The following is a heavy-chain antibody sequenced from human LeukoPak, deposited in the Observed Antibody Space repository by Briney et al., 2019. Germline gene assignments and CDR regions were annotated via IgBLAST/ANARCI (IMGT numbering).Heavy chain of an antibody. CDR1: GDSVSNNNAA. CDR3: ARDSDIVAAITGGFDY. V-gene: IGHV6-1*01. Sequence: SQTLSLTCAISGDSVSNNNAAWNWIRQSPSRGLEWLGRTYYRSKGYNDYAVSVKSRITINPDTSKNQFSLQLNSVTPEDTAVYYCARDSDIVAAITGGFDYWGQGILVTVSS. D-gene: IGHD5-12*01. CDR2: TYYRSKGYN. J-gene: IGHJ4*02.